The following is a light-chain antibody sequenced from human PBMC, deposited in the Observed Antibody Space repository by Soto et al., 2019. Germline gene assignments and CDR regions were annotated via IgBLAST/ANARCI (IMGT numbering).Light chain of an antibody. CDR3: QQANSFLLT. V-gene: IGKV1D-12*01. J-gene: IGKJ4*01. CDR2: TTS. Sequence: DIQMTQSPSSVSASVGDRVTITCRASQGIKNWLAWYQQKPGEPPKLLIYTTSNLQSGVPSRFSGSGSGTDFTLTISSLQPEDFATYYCQQANSFLLTFGGGTKVEIK. CDR1: QGIKNW.